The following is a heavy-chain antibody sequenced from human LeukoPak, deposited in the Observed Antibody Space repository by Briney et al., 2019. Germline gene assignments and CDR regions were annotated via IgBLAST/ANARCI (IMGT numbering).Heavy chain of an antibody. J-gene: IGHJ4*02. CDR1: GGTFSSYA. Sequence: SVKVSCKASGGTFSSYAISWVRQAPGQGLEWMGRFFPIFGTANYAQKFQGSVTITTDESTSTAYMELSSLRSEDTAVYYCARDRISSSWPHLDYWGQGTLVTVSS. CDR3: ARDRISSSWPHLDY. D-gene: IGHD6-13*01. V-gene: IGHV1-69*05. CDR2: FFPIFGTA.